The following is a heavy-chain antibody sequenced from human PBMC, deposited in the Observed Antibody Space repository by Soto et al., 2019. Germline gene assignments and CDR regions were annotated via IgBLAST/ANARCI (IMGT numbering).Heavy chain of an antibody. Sequence: QVQLQQWGAGLLKPSETLSLTCAVYGGSFSGYYWSWIRQPPGKGLEWIGEINHSGSTNYNPSLKGRVTLSVDTSKDQFSLKLSSVTAADTAVYYCARAKNVDTALGYFDYWGQGTLVTVSS. CDR2: INHSGST. D-gene: IGHD5-18*01. J-gene: IGHJ4*02. CDR1: GGSFSGYY. V-gene: IGHV4-34*01. CDR3: ARAKNVDTALGYFDY.